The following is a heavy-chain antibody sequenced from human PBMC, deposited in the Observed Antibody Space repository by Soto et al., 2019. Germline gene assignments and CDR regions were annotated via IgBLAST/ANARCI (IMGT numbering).Heavy chain of an antibody. D-gene: IGHD5-18*01. CDR1: GYTFTSYA. CDR2: INAGNGNT. V-gene: IGHV1-3*01. J-gene: IGHJ6*02. CDR3: ARRKLGGYSYGWDHYYYGMDV. Sequence: QVRLVQSGAEVKKPGASVKVSCKASGYTFTSYAMHWVRQAPGQRLEWMGWINAGNGNTKYSQKFQGRVTITRETSARRSYMELSSLRYEDTAVYYCARRKLGGYSYGWDHYYYGMDVWGQGTTVTVSS.